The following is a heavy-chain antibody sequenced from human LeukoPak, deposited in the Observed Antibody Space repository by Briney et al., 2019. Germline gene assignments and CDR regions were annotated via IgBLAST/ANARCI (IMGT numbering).Heavy chain of an antibody. CDR2: ISYDESNK. CDR1: GFTFSSYA. J-gene: IGHJ6*02. CDR3: ARETTVVPTYYYGMDV. V-gene: IGHV3-30*04. Sequence: GGSLRLSCAASGFTFSSYAMHWVRQAPGKGLEWVAVISYDESNKYYADSVKGRFTISRDNSKNTLYLQMNSLRAEDTAVYYCARETTVVPTYYYGMDVWGQGTTVTVSS. D-gene: IGHD4-23*01.